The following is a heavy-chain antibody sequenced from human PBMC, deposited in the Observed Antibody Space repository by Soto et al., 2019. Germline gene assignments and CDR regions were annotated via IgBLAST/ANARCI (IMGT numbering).Heavy chain of an antibody. V-gene: IGHV5-51*01. CDR2: IYPGDSDT. J-gene: IGHJ4*02. D-gene: IGHD2-8*01. CDR3: ARQKSSLGYCTNGVCYTSDY. CDR1: YC. Sequence: YCIGLFRHMPGKVLEWMGIIYPGDSDTRYSPSFQGQVTISADKSISTAYLQWSSLKASDTAMYYCARQKSSLGYCTNGVCYTSDYWGQGTLVTVSS.